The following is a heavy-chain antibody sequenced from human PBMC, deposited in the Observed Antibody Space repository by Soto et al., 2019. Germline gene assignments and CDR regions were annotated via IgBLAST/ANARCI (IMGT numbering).Heavy chain of an antibody. D-gene: IGHD3-16*02. V-gene: IGHV4-34*01. CDR2: IKHSGST. CDR3: ARCRMITFGGVIVRQYYYYMDV. CDR1: GGSFSGYY. J-gene: IGHJ6*03. Sequence: QVQLQQWGAGLLKPSETLSLTCADYGGSFSGYYWSWIRQPPGKGPEWSGEIKHSGSTNYNPSPKSRVTLSVDTSKNQFSLKLSSVTAADTAVYYCARCRMITFGGVIVRQYYYYMDVWGKGKTVTVS.